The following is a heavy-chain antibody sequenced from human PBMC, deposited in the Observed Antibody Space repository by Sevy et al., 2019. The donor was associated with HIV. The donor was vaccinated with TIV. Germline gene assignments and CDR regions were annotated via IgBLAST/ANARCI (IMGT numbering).Heavy chain of an antibody. CDR2: IYWDDDK. CDR3: AHSEYYYGSGSFYKRGGLFAP. V-gene: IGHV2-5*02. D-gene: IGHD3-10*01. CDR1: GFSLTTNGVG. J-gene: IGHJ5*02. Sequence: SGPTLVKPTQTLTLTCTFSGFSLTTNGVGVGWIRQPPGKALEWLALIYWDDDKRYRPSLKKRLTITKVTSKNQVVLTXTDMDPVDTATYYCAHSEYYYGSGSFYKRGGLFAPRGQGTLVTVSS.